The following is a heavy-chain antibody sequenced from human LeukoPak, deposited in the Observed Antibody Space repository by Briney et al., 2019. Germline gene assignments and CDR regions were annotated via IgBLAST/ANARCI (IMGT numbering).Heavy chain of an antibody. CDR2: IKSDGSST. D-gene: IGHD5-12*01. J-gene: IGHJ4*02. Sequence: GGSLRLSCAASGFTFSSYWMHWVRQAPGKGLAWVSHIKSDGSSTSYADSVKGRFTISRDNAKNTLYLQMNSLRAEDTAVYYCARDRGYTQDYWGQGTLVTVSS. CDR1: GFTFSSYW. V-gene: IGHV3-74*01. CDR3: ARDRGYTQDY.